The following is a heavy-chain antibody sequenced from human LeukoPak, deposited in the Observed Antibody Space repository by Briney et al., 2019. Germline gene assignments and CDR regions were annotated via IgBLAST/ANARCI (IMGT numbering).Heavy chain of an antibody. Sequence: ASVKVSCKASGYTFTGSYMHWVRQAPGQGLEWMGWINPNSGGTNYAQKFQGRVTMTRDTSISTAYMELSRLRSDDTAVYYCALERASYYGSGGPQPFDYWGQGTLVTVSS. CDR2: INPNSGGT. D-gene: IGHD3-10*01. CDR3: ALERASYYGSGGPQPFDY. CDR1: GYTFTGSY. J-gene: IGHJ4*02. V-gene: IGHV1-2*02.